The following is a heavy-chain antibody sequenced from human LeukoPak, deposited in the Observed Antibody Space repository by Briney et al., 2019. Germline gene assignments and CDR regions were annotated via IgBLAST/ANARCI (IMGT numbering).Heavy chain of an antibody. J-gene: IGHJ4*02. D-gene: IGHD5-18*01. CDR3: ARPKYSYGPYYFDY. CDR1: GYTFTSYD. Sequence: ASVKVSCKASGYTFTSYDINWVRQATGQGLEWMGWMNPNSGNTGYAQKFQGRVTITRNTSISTAYMELSSLRSEDTAVYYCARPKYSYGPYYFDYWGQGTLVTVPS. V-gene: IGHV1-8*03. CDR2: MNPNSGNT.